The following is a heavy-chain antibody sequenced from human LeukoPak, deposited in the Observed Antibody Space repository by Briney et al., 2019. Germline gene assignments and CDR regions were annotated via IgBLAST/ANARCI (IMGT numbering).Heavy chain of an antibody. CDR2: IYNSRST. Sequence: SETLSLTCAVSGGSISSYYWTWIRQPPGKGLEWIGYIYNSRSTNYNPSLRSRVTISVDTSENQFSLKLSSVTAADTAVYYCARYSGSHYAFDIWGQGTMVTVSS. V-gene: IGHV4-4*08. CDR3: ARYSGSHYAFDI. J-gene: IGHJ3*02. D-gene: IGHD1-26*01. CDR1: GGSISSYY.